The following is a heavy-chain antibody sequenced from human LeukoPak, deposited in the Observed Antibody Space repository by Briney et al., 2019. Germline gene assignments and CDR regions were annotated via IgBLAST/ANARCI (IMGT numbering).Heavy chain of an antibody. V-gene: IGHV1-46*01. D-gene: IGHD3-10*01. CDR1: GYTFTSYY. CDR3: ARDLRFGELSFLPFDY. CDR2: INPSAGST. J-gene: IGHJ4*02. Sequence: GASVKVSCKASGYTFTSYYLHWVRQAPGQGLEWMGIINPSAGSTSYAQKFQGRVTLTRDMSTSTVYMDGSSLRSEDTAVYYCARDLRFGELSFLPFDYWGQGTLVTVSS.